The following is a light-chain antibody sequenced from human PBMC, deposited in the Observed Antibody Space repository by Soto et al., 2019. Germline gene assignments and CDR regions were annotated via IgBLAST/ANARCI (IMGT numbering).Light chain of an antibody. CDR1: QAIGSY. Sequence: IQLTQSPSSLSASVGDRVTITCRSSQAIGSYLAWYQQKPGKAPSLLIYGASTLQTGISSRFSGSGSGTDFSLTISNLQPEDFATYYCQQVNSYPVVTVGGGTKVEVK. V-gene: IGKV1-9*01. CDR2: GAS. CDR3: QQVNSYPVVT. J-gene: IGKJ4*01.